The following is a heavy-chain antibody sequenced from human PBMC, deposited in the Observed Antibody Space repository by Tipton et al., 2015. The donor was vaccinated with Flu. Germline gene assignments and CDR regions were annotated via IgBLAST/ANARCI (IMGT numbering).Heavy chain of an antibody. CDR1: GGSTRSYY. Sequence: TLSLTCTVSGGSTRSYYWSWIRQPPGKGLEWIVHIYYSGDTNYNPSLKSRVTISLDKSKNQLSLKLSSVTAADTAVYYCARQGSVLSHYYYGLAVWGQGTTVTVFS. CDR3: ARQGSVLSHYYYGLAV. J-gene: IGHJ6*02. V-gene: IGHV4-59*08. D-gene: IGHD5/OR15-5a*01. CDR2: IYYSGDT.